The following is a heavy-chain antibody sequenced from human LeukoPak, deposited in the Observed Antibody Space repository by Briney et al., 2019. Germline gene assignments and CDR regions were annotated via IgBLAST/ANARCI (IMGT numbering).Heavy chain of an antibody. Sequence: GGSLRLSCAASGFTFTRYSVNWVRQAPGKGLEWVSSISSSSSYIYYADSVKGRFTISRDNAKNSLNLQMNSLRAEDTAVYYCARDLYSAGYFDFWGQGTLVTVSS. CDR3: ARDLYSAGYFDF. D-gene: IGHD2-21*01. V-gene: IGHV3-21*01. J-gene: IGHJ4*02. CDR1: GFTFTRYS. CDR2: ISSSSSYI.